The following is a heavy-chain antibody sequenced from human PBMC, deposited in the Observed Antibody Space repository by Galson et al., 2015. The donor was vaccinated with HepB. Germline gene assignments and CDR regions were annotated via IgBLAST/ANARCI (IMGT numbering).Heavy chain of an antibody. CDR2: IIPIFGTA. V-gene: IGHV1-69*13. J-gene: IGHJ3*02. CDR3: ARDINDILTGQLHAFDI. D-gene: IGHD3-9*01. Sequence: SVKVSCKASGGTFSSYAISWVRQAPGQGLEWMGGIIPIFGTANYAQKFQGRVTITADESTSTAYMELSSLRSEDTAVYYCARDINDILTGQLHAFDIWGQGTMVTVSS. CDR1: GGTFSSYA.